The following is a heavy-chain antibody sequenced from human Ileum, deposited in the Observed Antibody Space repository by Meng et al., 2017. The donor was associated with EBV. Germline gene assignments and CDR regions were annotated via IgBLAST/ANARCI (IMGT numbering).Heavy chain of an antibody. CDR2: INHSGST. J-gene: IGHJ4*02. D-gene: IGHD6-13*01. Sequence: QVQPQEWGPGLLNPSETLSLTCAVYGGSFSGYYWTWIRQPPGKGLEWIGEINHSGSTNYNPSLKSRVTISVDKNQFSLKLSSVTAADTAVYYCARGFYTYGSSCFDYWGQGTLVTVSS. V-gene: IGHV4-34*01. CDR3: ARGFYTYGSSCFDY. CDR1: GGSFSGYY.